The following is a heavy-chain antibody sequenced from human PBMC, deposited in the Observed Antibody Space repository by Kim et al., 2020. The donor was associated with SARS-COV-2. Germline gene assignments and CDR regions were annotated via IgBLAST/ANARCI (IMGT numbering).Heavy chain of an antibody. CDR3: AKGDCSSVSCYTADY. Sequence: GGSLRLSCAASGFTFGSFAMSWVRQSPGRGLEWVSTISSRGDSTFYADSAKGRFTLSRDNSMNTLFLQINSLRAEDTALYYCAKGDCSSVSCYTADYWG. CDR1: GFTFGSFA. CDR2: ISSRGDST. D-gene: IGHD2-2*02. J-gene: IGHJ4*01. V-gene: IGHV3-23*01.